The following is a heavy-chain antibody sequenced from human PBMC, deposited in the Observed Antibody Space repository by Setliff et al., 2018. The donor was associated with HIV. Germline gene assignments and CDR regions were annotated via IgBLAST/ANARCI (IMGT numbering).Heavy chain of an antibody. CDR2: LYYSGST. D-gene: IGHD5-12*01. CDR3: ARVGLRFKYTFDY. CDR1: GGSISSHY. Sequence: ETLSLTCTVSGGSISSHYWSWIRQPPGKGLEWIGSLYYSGSTVYNPSLKSPVTISLDASKTQFSLRLTSVAAADTAVYYCARVGLRFKYTFDYWGQGMLVTVSS. J-gene: IGHJ4*02. V-gene: IGHV4-59*11.